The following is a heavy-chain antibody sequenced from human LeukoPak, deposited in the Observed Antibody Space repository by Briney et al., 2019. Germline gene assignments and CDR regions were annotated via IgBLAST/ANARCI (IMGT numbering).Heavy chain of an antibody. Sequence: ASVKVSCKVSGYSLSELSMHWVRQAPGKGPERMGGFDPEDGETIYAQKFQGRVTMTEDTSTDTAYMELSSLRSEDTAVYYCATVRSCSGGSCYSNYYYGMDVWGQGTTVTVSS. CDR2: FDPEDGET. D-gene: IGHD2-15*01. V-gene: IGHV1-24*01. J-gene: IGHJ6*02. CDR1: GYSLSELS. CDR3: ATVRSCSGGSCYSNYYYGMDV.